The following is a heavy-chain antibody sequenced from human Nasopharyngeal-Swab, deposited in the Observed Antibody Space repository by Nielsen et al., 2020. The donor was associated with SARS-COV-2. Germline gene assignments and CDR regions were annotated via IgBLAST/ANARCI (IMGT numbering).Heavy chain of an antibody. Sequence: GGSLSLSCAASGFTFNNYNFNWVRQAPGKGLEWVSSISSSSSYIYYADSVTGRFTISSDNAKNSLYLQMNSLRAEDTAVYYCARDGLDYDFWSAYFMDVWGQGTTVTVSS. CDR2: ISSSSSYI. CDR1: GFTFNNYN. V-gene: IGHV3-21*01. D-gene: IGHD3-3*01. J-gene: IGHJ6*02. CDR3: ARDGLDYDFWSAYFMDV.